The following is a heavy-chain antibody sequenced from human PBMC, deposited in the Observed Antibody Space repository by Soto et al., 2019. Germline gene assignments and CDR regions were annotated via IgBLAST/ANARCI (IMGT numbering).Heavy chain of an antibody. V-gene: IGHV3-23*01. CDR2: TSGGGDIT. CDR1: GFTFSSYT. D-gene: IGHD6-19*01. Sequence: EVQLLESGGGLVQPGGSLRLSCAASGFTFSSYTMSWFRLAPGKGLEWVSDTSGGGDITYYEDSVKGRFTISRDNSKNTLYLQINSLRAEDTAVYYCEKYWYISGWNFNYWGHGTLVTVS. J-gene: IGHJ4*01. CDR3: EKYWYISGWNFNY.